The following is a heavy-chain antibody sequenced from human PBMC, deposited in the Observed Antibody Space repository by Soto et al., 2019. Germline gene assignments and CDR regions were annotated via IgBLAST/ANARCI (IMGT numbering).Heavy chain of an antibody. V-gene: IGHV5-10-1*01. Sequence: PGESLKISCKGSGYSFTSYWISWVRQMPGKGLEWMGRIDPSDSYTNYSPSFQGHVTISADKSISTAYLRLSSVTAADTAIYYCATRITVFGLLIPPFDPWGQGTQVTVSS. J-gene: IGHJ5*02. CDR2: IDPSDSYT. D-gene: IGHD3-3*01. CDR3: ATRITVFGLLIPPFDP. CDR1: GYSFTSYW.